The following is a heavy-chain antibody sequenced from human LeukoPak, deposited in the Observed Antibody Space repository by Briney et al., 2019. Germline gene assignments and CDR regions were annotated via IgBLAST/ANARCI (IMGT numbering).Heavy chain of an antibody. V-gene: IGHV3-30-3*01. D-gene: IGHD2-15*01. Sequence: PGRSLRLSCAASGFTFSSYAMHWVRQAPGKGLEWVAVISYDGSNKYYADSVKGRFTISRDNSKNTLYLQMNSLRAEDTAVYYCARGRGYCSGGSCPEYFQHWGQGTLVTVSS. CDR2: ISYDGSNK. CDR3: ARGRGYCSGGSCPEYFQH. CDR1: GFTFSSYA. J-gene: IGHJ1*01.